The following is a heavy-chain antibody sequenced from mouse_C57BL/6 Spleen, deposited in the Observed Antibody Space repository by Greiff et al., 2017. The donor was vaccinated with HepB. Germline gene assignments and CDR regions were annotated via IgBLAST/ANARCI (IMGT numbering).Heavy chain of an antibody. CDR3: AREDDGYGFAY. CDR2: ISDGGSYT. D-gene: IGHD2-3*01. CDR1: GFTFSSYA. Sequence: EVMLVESGGGLVKPGGSLKLSCAASGFTFSSYAMSWVRQTPEKRLEWVATISDGGSYTYYPDNVKGRFTISRDNAKNNLYLQMSHLKSEDTAMYYCAREDDGYGFAYWGQGTLVTVSA. V-gene: IGHV5-4*01. J-gene: IGHJ3*01.